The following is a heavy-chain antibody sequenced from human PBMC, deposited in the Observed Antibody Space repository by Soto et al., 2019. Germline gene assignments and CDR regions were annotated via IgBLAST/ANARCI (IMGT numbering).Heavy chain of an antibody. V-gene: IGHV3-48*02. D-gene: IGHD3-22*01. CDR2: ISSSSTTI. J-gene: IGHJ4*02. Sequence: EVQLVESGGGLVQPGGSLRLSCAASGFTFSSYGMNWVRQAPGKGLEWVSYISSSSTTIYYADSVKGRFTIFRYNAKYSPYLQLNSLRDEDTAVYYCARSPYYYDSSNYYGYWGQGTLVTVSS. CDR1: GFTFSSYG. CDR3: ARSPYYYDSSNYYGY.